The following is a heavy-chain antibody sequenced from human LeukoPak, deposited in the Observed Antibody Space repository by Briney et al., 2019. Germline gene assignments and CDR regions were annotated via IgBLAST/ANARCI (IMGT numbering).Heavy chain of an antibody. D-gene: IGHD6-19*01. Sequence: GGSLQISCKGSGYSFTSYWIGWGRQMPGKGVEGMGIIYPGDSDTRYSPSFQGQVTISADKSISTAYLQWSSLKASDTAMYYCARSGWYLNWFDPWGQGTLVTVSS. J-gene: IGHJ5*02. CDR1: GYSFTSYW. V-gene: IGHV5-51*01. CDR2: IYPGDSDT. CDR3: ARSGWYLNWFDP.